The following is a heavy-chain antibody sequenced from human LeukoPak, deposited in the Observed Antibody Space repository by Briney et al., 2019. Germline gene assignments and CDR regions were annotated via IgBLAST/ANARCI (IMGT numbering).Heavy chain of an antibody. D-gene: IGHD6-13*01. V-gene: IGHV3-74*01. Sequence: GGSLRLSCAASGFTFSDYWMHWVRQAPGKGLVWVSRINSDGSSTSYADSVKGRFTISRDNAKNTLYLQMNSLRAEDTAVYYCARSYSSSWYGGYMDVWGKGTTVTVSS. CDR1: GFTFSDYW. CDR3: ARSYSSSWYGGYMDV. CDR2: INSDGSST. J-gene: IGHJ6*03.